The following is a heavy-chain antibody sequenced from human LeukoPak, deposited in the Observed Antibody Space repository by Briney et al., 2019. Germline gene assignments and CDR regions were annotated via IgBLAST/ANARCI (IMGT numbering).Heavy chain of an antibody. CDR1: GFTFSSYE. CDR2: ISSSGSTI. CDR3: ARGYSSSSAGY. V-gene: IGHV3-48*03. J-gene: IGHJ4*02. Sequence: GGSLRLSCAASGFTFSSYEMNWVRQAPGKGLEGVSYISSSGSTIYYADSVKGRFTISRDNAKNSLYLQMNSLRAEDTAVYYCARGYSSSSAGYWGQGTLVTVSS. D-gene: IGHD6-13*01.